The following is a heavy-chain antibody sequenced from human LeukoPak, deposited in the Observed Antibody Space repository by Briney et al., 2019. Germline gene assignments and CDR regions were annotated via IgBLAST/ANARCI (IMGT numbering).Heavy chain of an antibody. D-gene: IGHD3-22*01. CDR3: ARDSRNYDSSGYFAY. CDR1: GFTFSDYY. CDR2: TSSSGNTI. Sequence: GGSLRLSCAASGFTFSDYYMSWIRQAPGKGLEWVSYTSSSGNTIYYADSVKGRFTISRDNSKNTLYLQMNSLRAEDTAVYYCARDSRNYDSSGYFAYWGQGTLVTVSS. J-gene: IGHJ4*02. V-gene: IGHV3-11*04.